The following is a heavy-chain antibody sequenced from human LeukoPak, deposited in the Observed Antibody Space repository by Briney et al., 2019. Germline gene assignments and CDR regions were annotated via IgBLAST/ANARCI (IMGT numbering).Heavy chain of an antibody. D-gene: IGHD3-16*02. J-gene: IGHJ4*02. V-gene: IGHV3-74*01. CDR1: GFTFRSYW. Sequence: GGSLRLSCAASGFTFRSYWMHGVRQAPGKGLVWVSRINSDGSSTSYADSVKGRFTISRDNAKNTLYLQMNSLRAEDTAVYYCASIGNSFDYWGQGTLVTVSS. CDR2: INSDGSST. CDR3: ASIGNSFDY.